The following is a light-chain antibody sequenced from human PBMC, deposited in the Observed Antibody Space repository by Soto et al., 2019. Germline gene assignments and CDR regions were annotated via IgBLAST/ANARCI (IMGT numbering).Light chain of an antibody. V-gene: IGLV2-8*01. J-gene: IGLJ1*01. Sequence: QSALTQPPSASGSPGQSVTISCTGTSRDIGSYNYVSWYQQHPGKAPKLIISEVNNRPSGVPDRFSGSKSGNTASLTVSGLQAEYEADYHRSSYVGSGNSNDVFGTGTKVTVL. CDR3: SSYVGSGNSNDV. CDR2: EVN. CDR1: SRDIGSYNY.